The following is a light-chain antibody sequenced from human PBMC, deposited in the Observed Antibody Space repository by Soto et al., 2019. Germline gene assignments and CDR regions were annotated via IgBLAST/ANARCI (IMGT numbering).Light chain of an antibody. CDR2: LGS. CDR3: MQTLQTPT. J-gene: IGKJ1*01. Sequence: DIVMTQSPLSLPVTPGEPASIFCRSSRNLMHSNGYNYLDWYLQKPGQSPQLLIYLGSNRASGVPDRFSGSGSGTDFILRISRVEAEDVGVYYCMQTLQTPTFGQGTKVDIK. V-gene: IGKV2-28*01. CDR1: RNLMHSNGYNY.